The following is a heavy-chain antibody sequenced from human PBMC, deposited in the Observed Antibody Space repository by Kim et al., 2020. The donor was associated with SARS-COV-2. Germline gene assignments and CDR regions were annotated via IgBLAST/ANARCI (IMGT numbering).Heavy chain of an antibody. CDR1: GFTFSSYA. Sequence: GGSLRLSCAASGFTFSSYAMHWVRQAPGKGLEWVAVISYDGSNKYYADSVKGRFTISRDNSKNTLYLQMNSLRAEDTAVYYCARDPGPGYSGYDGFYFDYWGQGTLVTVSS. J-gene: IGHJ4*02. V-gene: IGHV3-30-3*01. CDR2: ISYDGSNK. CDR3: ARDPGPGYSGYDGFYFDY. D-gene: IGHD5-12*01.